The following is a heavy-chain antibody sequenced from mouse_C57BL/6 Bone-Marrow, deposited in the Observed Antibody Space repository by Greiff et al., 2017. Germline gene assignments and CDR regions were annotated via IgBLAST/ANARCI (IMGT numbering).Heavy chain of an antibody. CDR3: ARDLYYGNPHFDY. D-gene: IGHD2-1*01. CDR1: GFTFSDYG. CDR2: ISSGSSTI. V-gene: IGHV5-17*01. J-gene: IGHJ2*01. Sequence: EVKLVASGGGLVKPGGSLKLSCAASGFTFSDYGMHWVRQAPEKGLEWVAYISSGSSTIYYADTVKGRFTISRDNAKNTLFLQLTSLRSEDTAMYYGARDLYYGNPHFDYGGQGTALRVSS.